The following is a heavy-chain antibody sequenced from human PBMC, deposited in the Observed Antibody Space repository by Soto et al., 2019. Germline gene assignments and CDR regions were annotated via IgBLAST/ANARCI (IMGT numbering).Heavy chain of an antibody. J-gene: IGHJ4*02. Sequence: QVQLVESGGGQVKPGGSLRLSCAASGFTFSDYYMSWIRQAPGKGLEWVSYISSRSTYTNYADSVKGRFTVSRDNAENSLYLQMTSLRVEDTAIYYCARDRDVDTPNGIVVYWGQVTLVTVSS. V-gene: IGHV3-11*06. D-gene: IGHD5-18*01. CDR2: ISSRSTYT. CDR1: GFTFSDYY. CDR3: ARDRDVDTPNGIVVY.